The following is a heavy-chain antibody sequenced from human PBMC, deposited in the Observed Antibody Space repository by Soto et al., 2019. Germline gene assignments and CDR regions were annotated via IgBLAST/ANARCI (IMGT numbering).Heavy chain of an antibody. CDR2: ISAYNGNT. CDR1: GYTFTSYG. Sequence: QVQLVQSGAEVKKPGASVKVSCKASGYTFTSYGISWVRQAPGQGLEWMGWISAYNGNTNYAQKLQGRVTMTTDTPTSTAYVELRSLRSGDTAVYYRASNWGATSDLFASCGQGPLVTVSS. J-gene: IGHJ4*02. D-gene: IGHD1-26*01. V-gene: IGHV1-18*01. CDR3: ASNWGATSDLFAS.